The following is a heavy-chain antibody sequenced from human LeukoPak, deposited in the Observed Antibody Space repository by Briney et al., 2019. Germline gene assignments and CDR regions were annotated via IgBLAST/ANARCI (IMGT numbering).Heavy chain of an antibody. CDR1: GYTCTEHF. D-gene: IGHD1-7*01. Sequence: ASVKVSCKASGYTCTEHFIHWVRPAPGQGLQYMGWIHPASANTVYAQMFHGRVTLTRDTPATTTYMELSGLRSDDTAVYYCARDLRPANLWGQGTLVTVSS. J-gene: IGHJ4*02. V-gene: IGHV1-2*02. CDR2: IHPASANT. CDR3: ARDLRPANL.